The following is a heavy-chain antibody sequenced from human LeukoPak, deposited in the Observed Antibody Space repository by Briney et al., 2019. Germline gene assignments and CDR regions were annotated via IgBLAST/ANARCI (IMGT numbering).Heavy chain of an antibody. CDR1: GFTFSSYD. D-gene: IGHD3-10*01. V-gene: IGHV3-66*01. CDR2: IYSSGDT. Sequence: PGGSLRLSCAASGFTFSSYDMTWVRQAPGTGLEWVSVIYSSGDTYYADSVKGRFTISRDSSTNTLYLQMNSLRADDTAVYYCARKAGIAMVRGSYAFDIWGQGTMVTVSS. CDR3: ARKAGIAMVRGSYAFDI. J-gene: IGHJ3*02.